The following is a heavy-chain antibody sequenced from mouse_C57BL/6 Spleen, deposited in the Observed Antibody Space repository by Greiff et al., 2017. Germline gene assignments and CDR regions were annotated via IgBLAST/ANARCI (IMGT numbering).Heavy chain of an antibody. V-gene: IGHV1-81*01. Sequence: QVQLQQSGAELARPGASVKLSCKASGYTFTSYGISWVKQRTGQGLEWIGEIYPRSGNTYYNEKFKGKATLTAAKSSSTAYMELRSLTSEDSAVYFCAGYYYGSSPFAYWGQGTLVTVSA. D-gene: IGHD1-1*01. CDR3: AGYYYGSSPFAY. J-gene: IGHJ3*01. CDR1: GYTFTSYG. CDR2: IYPRSGNT.